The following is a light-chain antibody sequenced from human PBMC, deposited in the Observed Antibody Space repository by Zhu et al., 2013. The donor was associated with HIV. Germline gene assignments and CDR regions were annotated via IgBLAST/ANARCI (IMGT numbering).Light chain of an antibody. V-gene: IGLV3-21*01. CDR1: NIGSKS. Sequence: SYELTQPPSVSVAPGKTARITCGGNNIGSKSVHWYQQKPGQAPLCVIFPKNRRPTGISDRFSASSSGNTATLTISGALAEDEADYYCSSWDITSVHPFVFGTGTKVTVL. J-gene: IGLJ1*01. CDR2: PKN. CDR3: SSWDITSVHPFV.